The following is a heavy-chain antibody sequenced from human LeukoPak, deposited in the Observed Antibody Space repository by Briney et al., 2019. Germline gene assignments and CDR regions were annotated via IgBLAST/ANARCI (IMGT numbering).Heavy chain of an antibody. CDR2: INSDGSST. D-gene: IGHD3-22*01. CDR3: ARAENYYDSSGERPPPDY. CDR1: GFTFSSYW. Sequence: GGSLRLSCAASGFTFSSYWMHWVRQAPGKGLVWVSRINSDGSSTSYADSVKGRFTISRDNAKNTLYLQMNSLRAEDTVVYYCARAENYYDSSGERPPPDYWGQGTLVTVSS. V-gene: IGHV3-74*01. J-gene: IGHJ4*02.